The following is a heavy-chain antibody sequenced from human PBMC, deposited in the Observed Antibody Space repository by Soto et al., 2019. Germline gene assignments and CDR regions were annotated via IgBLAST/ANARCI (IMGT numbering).Heavy chain of an antibody. J-gene: IGHJ4*02. D-gene: IGHD2-21*01. CDR3: ARGRRRESCWGGDCSYFDF. Sequence: QITLKESGPTLVKPTQTLTLTCTFSGFSFSDGAVGVGWFRQSPGKAPEWLAIYYWDDDEWHNPSLRTRLTISYEAARSQVVLSMVDMDPQDTATHFCARGRRRESCWGGDCSYFDFWGQGLLVAAS. CDR1: GFSFSDGAVG. CDR2: YYWDDDE. V-gene: IGHV2-5*02.